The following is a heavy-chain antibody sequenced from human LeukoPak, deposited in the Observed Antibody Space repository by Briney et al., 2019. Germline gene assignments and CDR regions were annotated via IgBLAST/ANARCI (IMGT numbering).Heavy chain of an antibody. Sequence: GGSLRLSCAASEFTFSSYAMHWVRQAPGKGLEWVAFIRYDGSSKYYADSVKGRFTISRDNSKNTLYLQMNSLRAEDTAVYYCAKAKLRINMIYDYWGQGTLVTVSS. J-gene: IGHJ4*02. CDR1: EFTFSSYA. V-gene: IGHV3-30*02. CDR3: AKAKLRINMIYDY. CDR2: IRYDGSSK. D-gene: IGHD3-22*01.